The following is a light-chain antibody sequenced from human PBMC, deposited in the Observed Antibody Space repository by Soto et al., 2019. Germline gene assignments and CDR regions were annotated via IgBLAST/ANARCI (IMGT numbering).Light chain of an antibody. CDR2: KAS. Sequence: DIQMTQSPSTLSASVGDRVTITCRASQSISSWLAWYHQKPGKAPKLLIYKASSVESGVPSRFSGSGSGTVFTLTSSRLQPDDFATYYCQQYNSYPWTFGQGTKVEIK. CDR3: QQYNSYPWT. J-gene: IGKJ1*01. V-gene: IGKV1-5*03. CDR1: QSISSW.